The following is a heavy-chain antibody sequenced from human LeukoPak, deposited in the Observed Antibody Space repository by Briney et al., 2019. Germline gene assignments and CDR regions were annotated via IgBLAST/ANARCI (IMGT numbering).Heavy chain of an antibody. CDR1: GFTVSSNY. Sequence: GGSLRLSCAASGFTVSSNYMSWVRQAPGKGLEWVSVIYSGGSTYYADSVKGRFTISRDNSKNTLYLQMNSLRAEDTAVYYCARTPSDIVVAPYYFDYWGQGTLVTVSS. V-gene: IGHV3-53*01. CDR3: ARTPSDIVVAPYYFDY. CDR2: IYSGGST. J-gene: IGHJ4*02. D-gene: IGHD2-2*01.